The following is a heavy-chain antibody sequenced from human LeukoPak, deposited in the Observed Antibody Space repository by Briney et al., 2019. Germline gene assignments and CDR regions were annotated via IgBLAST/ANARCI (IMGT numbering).Heavy chain of an antibody. V-gene: IGHV4-34*01. CDR2: INHSGST. J-gene: IGHJ4*02. Sequence: SETLSLTCAVYGGSFSGYYWSWIRQPPGKGLEWIGEINHSGSTNYNPSLKSRVTISVDTSKNQFSLKLSSVTAADTAVYYCARGSVYPDYGGQGTLVTVSS. D-gene: IGHD5/OR15-5a*01. CDR1: GGSFSGYY. CDR3: ARGSVYPDY.